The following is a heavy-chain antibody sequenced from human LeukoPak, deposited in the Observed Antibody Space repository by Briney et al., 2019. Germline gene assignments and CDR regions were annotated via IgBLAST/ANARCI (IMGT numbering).Heavy chain of an antibody. V-gene: IGHV3-53*01. CDR2: IYSGGST. CDR1: GFTVSSNC. J-gene: IGHJ3*02. D-gene: IGHD2-21*01. CDR3: VRGGSVVGDDAFDI. Sequence: GGSLRLSCAASGFTVSSNCMSWVRQAPGKGLEWVSVIYSGGSTYYADSVKGRFTISRDNSKNTLYLQMNSLRAEDTAVYYCVRGGSVVGDDAFDIWGQGTMVTVSS.